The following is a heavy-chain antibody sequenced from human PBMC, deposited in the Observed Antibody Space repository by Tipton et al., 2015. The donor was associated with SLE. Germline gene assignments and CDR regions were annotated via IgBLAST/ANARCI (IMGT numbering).Heavy chain of an antibody. CDR3: AREGVVVMTDDAFDI. CDR2: IYSGGST. Sequence: QLVQSGGGLVQPGRSLRLSCAASGFTFDDYAMHWVRQAPGKGLEWVSVIYSGGSTYYADSVKGRFTISRDNSKNTLYLQMNSLRAEDTAVYYCAREGVVVMTDDAFDIWGQGTMVTVSS. J-gene: IGHJ3*02. CDR1: GFTFDDYA. D-gene: IGHD3-22*01. V-gene: IGHV3-53*01.